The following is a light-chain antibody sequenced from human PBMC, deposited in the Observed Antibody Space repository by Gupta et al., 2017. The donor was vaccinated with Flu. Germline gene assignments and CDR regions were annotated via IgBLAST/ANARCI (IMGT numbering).Light chain of an antibody. J-gene: IGKJ1*01. V-gene: IGKV2-28*01. CDR1: QSLLHSNGYNY. Sequence: DIVMTQSPLSLPVTPGDPASISCRSSQSLLHSNGYNYLDWYLQKPGQSPQLLIYLGSNRASGVPDRFSGSGSGTDFTLKISRGEAEDVGLYYCMQALQTPPWTFGQGTKVEIK. CDR2: LGS. CDR3: MQALQTPPWT.